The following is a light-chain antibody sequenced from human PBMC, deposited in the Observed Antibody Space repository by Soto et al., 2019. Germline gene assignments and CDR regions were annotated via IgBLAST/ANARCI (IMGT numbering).Light chain of an antibody. V-gene: IGKV1-5*03. CDR1: QSISSW. Sequence: DIPMTQSPSTLSASVGDRVIITCRASQSISSWLAWYQQKPGTAPKLLIYKASTLQSGVPSRFSGSGSGTEFTLTISSLQPDDSATYYCQQYSDHWTFGQGTKVEIK. CDR2: KAS. J-gene: IGKJ1*01. CDR3: QQYSDHWT.